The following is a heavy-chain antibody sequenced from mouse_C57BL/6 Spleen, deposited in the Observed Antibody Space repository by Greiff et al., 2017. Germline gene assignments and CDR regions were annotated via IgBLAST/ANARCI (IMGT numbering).Heavy chain of an antibody. CDR2: IYPGSGST. CDR1: GYTFTSYW. CDR3: ARIYDGLYYFDY. J-gene: IGHJ2*01. Sequence: QVHVKQSGAELVKPGASVKMSCKASGYTFTSYWITWVKQRPGQGLEWIGDIYPGSGSTNYNEKFKSKATLTVDTSSSTAYMQLSSLTSEDSAVYYCARIYDGLYYFDYWGQGTTLTVSS. V-gene: IGHV1-55*01. D-gene: IGHD2-3*01.